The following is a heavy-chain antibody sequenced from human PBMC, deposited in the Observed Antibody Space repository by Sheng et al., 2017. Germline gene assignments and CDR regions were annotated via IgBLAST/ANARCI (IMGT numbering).Heavy chain of an antibody. V-gene: IGHV3-7*01. J-gene: IGHJ4*02. CDR1: GFTFSNYW. D-gene: IGHD2-2*01. CDR3: ARGTSTWAPGRFDY. CDR2: IKQDGSEK. Sequence: EVQLVESGGGLVQPGGSLRLSCAASGFTFSNYWMSWVRQTPGKGLEWVANIKQDGSEKHYVDSVKGRFSISRDNAKNSLYVQMNSLRADDTAVYYCARGTSTWAPGRFDYWGQGTLVTVSS.